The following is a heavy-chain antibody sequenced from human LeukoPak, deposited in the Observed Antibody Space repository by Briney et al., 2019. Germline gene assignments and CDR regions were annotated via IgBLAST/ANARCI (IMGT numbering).Heavy chain of an antibody. CDR1: GYSISSGYY. CDR3: ARKGIAVVRHGSSWFDP. V-gene: IGHV4-38-2*02. J-gene: IGHJ5*02. CDR2: IYHSGST. Sequence: PSETLSLTCTVFGYSISSGYYWGWIRQPPGKGLEWIGSIYHSGSTYYNPSLKSRVTISVDTSKNQFSLKLSSVTAADTAVYYRARKGIAVVRHGSSWFDPWGQGTLVTVSS. D-gene: IGHD6-19*01.